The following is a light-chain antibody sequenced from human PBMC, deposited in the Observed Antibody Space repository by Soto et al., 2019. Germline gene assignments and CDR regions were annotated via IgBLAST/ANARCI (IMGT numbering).Light chain of an antibody. J-gene: IGKJ5*01. CDR3: QQSYNTPYT. CDR2: DAS. V-gene: IGKV1-39*01. CDR1: QDISNY. Sequence: DIQMTQSPSSLSASVGYRVTITCQASQDISNYLNWYQQKTGKAPKLLIYDASNLETGVPSRFSGSGYGTDFNLSISSLHTEDFATYYCQQSYNTPYTFGQGTRLEIK.